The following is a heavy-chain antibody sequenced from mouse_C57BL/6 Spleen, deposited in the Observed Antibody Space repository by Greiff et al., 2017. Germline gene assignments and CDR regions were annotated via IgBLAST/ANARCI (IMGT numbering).Heavy chain of an antibody. V-gene: IGHV5-9-1*02. Sequence: DVHLVESGEGLVKPGGSLKLSCAASGFTFSSYAMSWVRQTPEKGLEWVAYISSGGDYIYYADTVKGRFTISRDNARNTLYLQMSSLKSEDTAMYYCTRDRGSRAFDYWGQGTTLTVSS. CDR2: ISSGGDYI. D-gene: IGHD1-1*01. J-gene: IGHJ2*01. CDR1: GFTFSSYA. CDR3: TRDRGSRAFDY.